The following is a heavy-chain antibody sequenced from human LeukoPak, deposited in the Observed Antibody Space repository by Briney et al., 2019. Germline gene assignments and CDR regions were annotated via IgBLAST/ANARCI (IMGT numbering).Heavy chain of an antibody. V-gene: IGHV3-11*01. CDR2: ISSSGSTI. D-gene: IGHD2-15*01. Sequence: GGSLRLSCAASGFTFSDYYMSWIRQAPGKGLEWVSYISSSGSTIYYADSVKGRFTISRDNAKNSLYLQMNSLRAEDTAVYYCAREYCSGGSCYSKSDAFDIWGQGTMVTVSS. CDR3: AREYCSGGSCYSKSDAFDI. CDR1: GFTFSDYY. J-gene: IGHJ3*02.